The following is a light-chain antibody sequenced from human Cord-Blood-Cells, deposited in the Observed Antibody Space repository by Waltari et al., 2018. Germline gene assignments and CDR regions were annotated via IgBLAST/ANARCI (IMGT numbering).Light chain of an antibody. V-gene: IGLV2-14*01. CDR1: SSDVGGYNY. CDR3: SSYTSSSTVV. J-gene: IGLJ2*01. Sequence: QSALTQPASVSGSPGQSITISCTGTSSDVGGYNYVSWYQQHPGKAPKLMIYEVSNRPPCVSNRFPGPKSGNTAPLTISGLQAEDEADYYCSSYTSSSTVVFGGGTKLTVL. CDR2: EVS.